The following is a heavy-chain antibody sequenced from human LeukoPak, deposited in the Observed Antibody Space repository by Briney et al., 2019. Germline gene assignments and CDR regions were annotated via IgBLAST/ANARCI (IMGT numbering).Heavy chain of an antibody. CDR2: ISPSGGST. D-gene: IGHD5-24*01. CDR3: ARDNSVRDAAWWFNP. CDR1: GYTFTSNY. V-gene: IGHV1-46*01. Sequence: ASVKASCKAFGYTFTSNYMHWVRQAPGQGPEWMGVISPSGGSTTYAQKFQGRVTLTRDMSTSTDYLELSSLRSEDTAVYYCARDNSVRDAAWWFNPWGQGTLVTVSS. J-gene: IGHJ5*02.